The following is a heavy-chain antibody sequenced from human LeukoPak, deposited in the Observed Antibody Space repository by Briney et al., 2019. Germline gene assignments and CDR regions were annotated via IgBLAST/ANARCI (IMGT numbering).Heavy chain of an antibody. CDR1: GGSISPYY. D-gene: IGHD3-16*01. CDR2: IYYSGST. J-gene: IGHJ4*02. CDR3: ARYDWGKYFDY. Sequence: SETLSLTCAVSGGSISPYYWSWIREPPGKGLEWIGYIYYSGSTNYNPSLKSRVTMSVDTPKNQFSLKLSSVTAADTAVYYCARYDWGKYFDYWGQGTLVTVSS. V-gene: IGHV4-59*01.